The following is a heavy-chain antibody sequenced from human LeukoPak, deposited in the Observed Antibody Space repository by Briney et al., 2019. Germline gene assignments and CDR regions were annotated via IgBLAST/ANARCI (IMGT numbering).Heavy chain of an antibody. Sequence: PGETLSLTCSVSGGPISRHYWSWIRQPPGKGLEWIGYISSSGSTKYNPSFQSRVTISLDTSKTHFSLKLTSVTAADTAVYYCARLLNNDNSGDPDTFDMWGPGTMVSVSS. CDR1: GGPISRHY. J-gene: IGHJ3*02. CDR3: ARLLNNDNSGDPDTFDM. V-gene: IGHV4-59*08. D-gene: IGHD3-22*01. CDR2: ISSSGST.